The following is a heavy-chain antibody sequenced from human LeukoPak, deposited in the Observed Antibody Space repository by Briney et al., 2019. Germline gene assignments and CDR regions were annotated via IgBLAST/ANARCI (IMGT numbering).Heavy chain of an antibody. CDR2: VYYSGST. J-gene: IGHJ3*02. D-gene: IGHD3-9*01. Sequence: SETLSLTCTVSGGSISSGGYYWSWIRQHPGKGLEWIGYVYYSGSTYYNPSLKRRVTISVDTSKNQFSLKLSSVTAADTAVYYCASVERYFDWLYGAFDIWGQGTMVTVSS. CDR1: GGSISSGGYY. V-gene: IGHV4-31*03. CDR3: ASVERYFDWLYGAFDI.